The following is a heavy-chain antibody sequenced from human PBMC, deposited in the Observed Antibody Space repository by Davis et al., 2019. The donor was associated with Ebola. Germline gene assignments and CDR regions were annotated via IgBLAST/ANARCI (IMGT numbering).Heavy chain of an antibody. CDR2: IYYSGST. Sequence: SETLSLTCAVYGGSFSSYYWGWIRQPPGKGLEWIGSIYYSGSTYYNPSLKSRVTISVDTSKNQFSLKLSSVTAADTAVYYCARGRRILVSGYYYYYYGMDVWGQGTTVTVSS. V-gene: IGHV4-34*01. CDR3: ARGRRILVSGYYYYYYGMDV. CDR1: GGSFSSYY. D-gene: IGHD2-8*02. J-gene: IGHJ6*02.